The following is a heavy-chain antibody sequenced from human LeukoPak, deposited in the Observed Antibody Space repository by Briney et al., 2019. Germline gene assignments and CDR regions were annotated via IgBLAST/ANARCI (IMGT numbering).Heavy chain of an antibody. D-gene: IGHD2-21*01. J-gene: IGHJ4*02. CDR1: GGSISSHY. Sequence: KASETLSLTCTVSGGSISSHYWTWIRQPPGKGLEWIGYIYHSGSTNYNPSLKSRVTISLDTSKSQFSLKLSSVTAADTAVYYCAREGLRWVDFEYWGQGTLVTVSS. CDR3: AREGLRWVDFEY. V-gene: IGHV4-59*11. CDR2: IYHSGST.